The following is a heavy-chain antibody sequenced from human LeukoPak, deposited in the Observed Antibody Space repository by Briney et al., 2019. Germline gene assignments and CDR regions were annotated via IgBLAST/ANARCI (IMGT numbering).Heavy chain of an antibody. Sequence: VKVSCKSSGFTFADYYIHWVRQAPGQGLEWMGYIGPHSSATSSPQEFQGRVTMTRDTSMSTAYMELTRLTSDDTAVYYCARDSRSRPYSSSFGYWGQGTLVTVSS. V-gene: IGHV1-2*02. CDR2: IGPHSSAT. CDR3: ARDSRSRPYSSSFGY. CDR1: GFTFADYY. D-gene: IGHD6-6*01. J-gene: IGHJ4*02.